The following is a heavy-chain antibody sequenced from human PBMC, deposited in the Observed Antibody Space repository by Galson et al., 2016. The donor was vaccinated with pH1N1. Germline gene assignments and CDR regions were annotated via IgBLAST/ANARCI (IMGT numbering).Heavy chain of an antibody. CDR1: TYSFSGYY. V-gene: IGHV1-2*04. CDR2: ISPDSGGT. J-gene: IGHJ6*02. Sequence: SVKVSCKASTYSFSGYYIHWVRQAPGQGLEWMGWISPDSGGTVYAQKFQDWVTMTWDTSISTTYMEVTRLTSDDTAVYFCATSSPHITGTTGFFGLDVWGRWPTVAFSS. D-gene: IGHD1-7*01. CDR3: ATSSPHITGTTGFFGLDV.